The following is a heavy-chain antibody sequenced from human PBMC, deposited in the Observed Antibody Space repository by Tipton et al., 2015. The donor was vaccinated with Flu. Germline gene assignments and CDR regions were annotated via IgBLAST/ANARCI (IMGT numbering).Heavy chain of an antibody. CDR2: IYYSGST. CDR1: GGSISRGGYY. V-gene: IGHV4-31*03. D-gene: IGHD4-11*01. CDR3: ARRDYSNYVSEPKNWFDS. Sequence: TLSLTCTVSGGSISRGGYYWSWIRQHPGKGLEWIGSIYYSGSTYYNPSLKSRVTVSVDTSKNQFSLKVTSVTAADTAVYYCARRDYSNYVSEPKNWFDSWGQGTLVTVSS. J-gene: IGHJ5*01.